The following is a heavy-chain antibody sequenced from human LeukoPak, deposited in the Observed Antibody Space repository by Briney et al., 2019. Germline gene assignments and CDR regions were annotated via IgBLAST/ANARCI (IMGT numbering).Heavy chain of an antibody. CDR3: ARGYCSSTSCYYDY. V-gene: IGHV4-30-4*01. CDR1: GGSISSGDYY. D-gene: IGHD2-2*01. Sequence: SQTLSLTCTVSGGSISSGDYYWSWIHQPPGKGLEWIGYIYYSGSTYYNPSLKSRVTISVDTSKNQFSLKLSSVTAADTAVYYCARGYCSSTSCYYDYWGQGTLVTVSS. CDR2: IYYSGST. J-gene: IGHJ4*02.